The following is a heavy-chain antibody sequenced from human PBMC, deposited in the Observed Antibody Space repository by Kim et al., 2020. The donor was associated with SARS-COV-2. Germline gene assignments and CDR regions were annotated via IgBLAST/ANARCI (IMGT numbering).Heavy chain of an antibody. CDR2: ISSSSSYL. D-gene: IGHD2-15*01. Sequence: GGSLRLSCAASGFTFSSYSMNWVRQAPGKGLEWVSSISSSSSYLYYADSVKGRCTISRDNAKNSLYLQMNSLRAEDTPVYYCASNTAAPCWGQGTLVTVSS. V-gene: IGHV3-21*01. CDR1: GFTFSSYS. CDR3: ASNTAAPC. J-gene: IGHJ4*02.